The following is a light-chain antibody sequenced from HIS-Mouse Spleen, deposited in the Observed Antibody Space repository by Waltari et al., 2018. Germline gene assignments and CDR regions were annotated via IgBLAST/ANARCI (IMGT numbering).Light chain of an antibody. CDR3: QKYNSAPRT. CDR2: AAS. J-gene: IGKJ1*01. Sequence: DIQMTQSPSSLSASVGDRVTTTCRASQGISNFLAWYHQKPGKVPKILIYAASTLQSGVPSRFSGSGSGTDFTLTISSLQPEDVATYYCQKYNSAPRTFGQGTKVEIK. CDR1: QGISNF. V-gene: IGKV1-27*01.